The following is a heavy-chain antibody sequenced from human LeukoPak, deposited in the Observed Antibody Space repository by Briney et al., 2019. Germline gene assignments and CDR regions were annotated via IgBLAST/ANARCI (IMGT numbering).Heavy chain of an antibody. Sequence: GGSLRLSCAASGFTFSSYAMSWVRQAPGKGPEWVSAISAGGGATYYADSVKGRFTISRDNSKNTLYLQMNSLRAEDPAIYYCAKDGSSSPYYFDYWGRGTLVTVSS. J-gene: IGHJ4*02. CDR3: AKDGSSSPYYFDY. V-gene: IGHV3-23*01. D-gene: IGHD6-6*01. CDR1: GFTFSSYA. CDR2: ISAGGGAT.